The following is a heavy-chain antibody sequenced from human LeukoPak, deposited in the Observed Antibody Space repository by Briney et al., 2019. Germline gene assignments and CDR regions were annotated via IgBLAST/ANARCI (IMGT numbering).Heavy chain of an antibody. V-gene: IGHV4-34*01. J-gene: IGHJ5*02. D-gene: IGHD3-22*01. CDR3: ARVRSGYYYGNNWFDP. CDR2: INHSGST. Sequence: SETLSLTCAVYGGSFSGYYWSWIRQPPGKGLEWIGEINHSGSTNYDPSLKSRVTISVDTSKNQFSLKLSSVTAADTAVYYCARVRSGYYYGNNWFDPWGQGTLVTVSS. CDR1: GGSFSGYY.